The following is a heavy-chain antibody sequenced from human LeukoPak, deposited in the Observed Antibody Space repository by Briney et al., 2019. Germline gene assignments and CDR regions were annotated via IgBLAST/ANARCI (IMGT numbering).Heavy chain of an antibody. V-gene: IGHV4-59*01. D-gene: IGHD1-26*01. CDR2: IYYSGST. CDR3: ARRSSIMGSYLYYFDY. J-gene: IGHJ4*02. CDR1: GGSISSYY. Sequence: SETLSLTCTVSGGSISSYYWSWIRQPPGKGLEWIGYIYYSGSTNYNPSLKSRVTISVDTSRNQFSLKLSSVTAADTAVYYCARRSSIMGSYLYYFDYWGQGTLVTVSS.